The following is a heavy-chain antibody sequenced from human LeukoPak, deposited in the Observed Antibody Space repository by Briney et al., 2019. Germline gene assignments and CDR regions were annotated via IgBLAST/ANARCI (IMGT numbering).Heavy chain of an antibody. D-gene: IGHD4-17*01. CDR2: INHSRST. Sequence: SETLSLTCAVYGGSFSGYYWSWIRQPPGKGLEWIGEINHSRSTNYNPSLKSRVTISVDTSKNQFSLKLSSVTAADTAVYYCARGRTYGDYRFDYWGQGTLVTVSS. V-gene: IGHV4-34*01. CDR3: ARGRTYGDYRFDY. J-gene: IGHJ4*02. CDR1: GGSFSGYY.